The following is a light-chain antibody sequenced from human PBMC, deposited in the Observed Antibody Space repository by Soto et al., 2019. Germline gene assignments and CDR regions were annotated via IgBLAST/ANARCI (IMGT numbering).Light chain of an antibody. CDR3: QQYGTSPGMYT. Sequence: EIVLTQSPGTLSLSPGERATLSCRASQSVSSSYLAWYQQKPGQAPRLLIFCVSSRATGIPDRFSGSGSGTDFTLTISRLEPEDFAVYYCQQYGTSPGMYTFGQGTKLEIK. CDR2: CVS. V-gene: IGKV3-20*01. CDR1: QSVSSSY. J-gene: IGKJ2*01.